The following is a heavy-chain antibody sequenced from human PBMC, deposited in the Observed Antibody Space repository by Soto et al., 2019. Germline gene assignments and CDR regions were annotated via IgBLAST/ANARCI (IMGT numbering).Heavy chain of an antibody. CDR2: ISYDGMNI. V-gene: IGHV3-30*04. Sequence: QVQLVESGGGVVQSGKSLRLSCAVSGFTFNTFAMHWVRQAPGKGLEWVSVISYDGMNIDYADSVKGRFSISRDNSRNALFLQMNSLRPEDTAVYYCGREGESMRFRIGTTSHYGLNVWGQGTTVTVSS. D-gene: IGHD1-1*01. J-gene: IGHJ6*02. CDR1: GFTFNTFA. CDR3: GREGESMRFRIGTTSHYGLNV.